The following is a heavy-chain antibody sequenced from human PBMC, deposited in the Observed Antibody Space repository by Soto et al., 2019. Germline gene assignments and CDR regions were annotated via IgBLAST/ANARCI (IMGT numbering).Heavy chain of an antibody. CDR1: ESTFSSTV. Sequence: EVQLSESGGGLVQPGGSLRLSCAVSESTFSSTVMSWVRQAPGKGPEWVSSISGSGDKLYYVDSVKGRFTISRDNSKNTLYLQMNSLRAEDTAIYFCANMSGAAVDHWGQGTPVTVSS. D-gene: IGHD6-13*01. J-gene: IGHJ4*02. CDR3: ANMSGAAVDH. V-gene: IGHV3-23*01. CDR2: ISGSGDKL.